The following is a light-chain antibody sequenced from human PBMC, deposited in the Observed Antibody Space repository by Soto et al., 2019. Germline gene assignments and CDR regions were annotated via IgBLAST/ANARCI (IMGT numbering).Light chain of an antibody. Sequence: DIQMTQSPSSLSASVGDRVTITCRASQSISSYLNWYQQKPGKAPKLLLYAASSLQSGVPSRFSGSGSGTDFTLTISSLQPEDFATYYCQQSYSTPPTTFGGGTKVEIK. V-gene: IGKV1-39*01. CDR2: AAS. J-gene: IGKJ4*01. CDR1: QSISSY. CDR3: QQSYSTPPTT.